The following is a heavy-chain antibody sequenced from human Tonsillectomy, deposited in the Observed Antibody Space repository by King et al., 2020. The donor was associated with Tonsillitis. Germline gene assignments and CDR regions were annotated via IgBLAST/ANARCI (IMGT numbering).Heavy chain of an antibody. Sequence: QLQESGPGLLKPSETLSLICAVSGVSIGDYYWNWLRQSAGKRLEWIGRIYRSGMTHYNPSLQSRVAVSVDTSNNQFSLKLRSLTAADTAVYYCARDPQVAGYFDYWGQGILVTVSS. J-gene: IGHJ4*02. V-gene: IGHV4-4*07. CDR2: IYRSGMT. D-gene: IGHD5-12*01. CDR3: ARDPQVAGYFDY. CDR1: GVSIGDYY.